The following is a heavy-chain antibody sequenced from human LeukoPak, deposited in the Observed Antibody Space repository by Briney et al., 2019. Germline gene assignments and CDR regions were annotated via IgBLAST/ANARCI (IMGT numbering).Heavy chain of an antibody. Sequence: AGGSLGLSCVASGFTFGKYWMSWVRQAPGKGLEWVANIKLDGSEKNYVDSVKGRFTISRDNTKNSLYLQMNSLRVEDTAVFYCARDQYDTWSRRGNFDSWGQGTLVIVSS. D-gene: IGHD3-3*01. CDR1: GFTFGKYW. J-gene: IGHJ4*02. V-gene: IGHV3-7*03. CDR3: ARDQYDTWSRRGNFDS. CDR2: IKLDGSEK.